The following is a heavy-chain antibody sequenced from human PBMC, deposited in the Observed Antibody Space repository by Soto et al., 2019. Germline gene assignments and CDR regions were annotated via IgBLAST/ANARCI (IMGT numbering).Heavy chain of an antibody. CDR3: ARGEGMTGLWSYFEY. J-gene: IGHJ4*02. Sequence: QVQLVQSGAEEKKPGASVKVSCKASGYTFTSYTIHWVRQAPGQRPEWMGWIHAGRGNTKYSQKFQGRVIITRDTSASAAYMEVSSLRSEDTAVYYCARGEGMTGLWSYFEYWGQGTLVTVPS. V-gene: IGHV1-3*05. D-gene: IGHD5-18*01. CDR2: IHAGRGNT. CDR1: GYTFTSYT.